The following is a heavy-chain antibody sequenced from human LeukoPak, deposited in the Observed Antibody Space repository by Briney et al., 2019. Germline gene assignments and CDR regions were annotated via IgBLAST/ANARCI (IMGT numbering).Heavy chain of an antibody. CDR2: ISGSGGST. CDR3: AKGGGYYDSSGYYYGFDY. D-gene: IGHD3-22*01. Sequence: PGGSLRLSCAASGFTFSSYAMSWVRQAPGKGLEWVSAISGSGGSTYYADSVKGRFTISRDNSKNTLYLQMNSLRAEDTAVYYCAKGGGYYDSSGYYYGFDYWGQGTLVTVSS. CDR1: GFTFSSYA. J-gene: IGHJ4*02. V-gene: IGHV3-23*01.